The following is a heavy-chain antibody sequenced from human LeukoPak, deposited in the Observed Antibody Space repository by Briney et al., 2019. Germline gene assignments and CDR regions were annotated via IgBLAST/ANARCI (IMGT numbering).Heavy chain of an antibody. V-gene: IGHV3-21*01. D-gene: IGHD6-13*01. CDR2: ISSSSSYI. Sequence: GGSLRLSCAASGFTFSSYSMNWVRQAPGKGLEWVSSISSSSSYIYYADSVKGRFTISRDNAKNSLYLQMNSLRAEDTAVYYCARSFLSITAAATDYWGQGTLVTVSS. J-gene: IGHJ4*02. CDR1: GFTFSSYS. CDR3: ARSFLSITAAATDY.